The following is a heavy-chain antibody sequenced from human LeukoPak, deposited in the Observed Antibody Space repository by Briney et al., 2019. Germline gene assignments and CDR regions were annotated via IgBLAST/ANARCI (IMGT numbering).Heavy chain of an antibody. CDR2: IYSGGYT. CDR1: GFTVTTNY. V-gene: IGHV3-66*01. CDR3: ARRLEYSGSKGVFDY. D-gene: IGHD1-26*01. J-gene: IGHJ4*02. Sequence: QPGRSLRLSCAASGFTVTTNYMTWVRQAPGKGLEWVSIIYSGGYTDYADSVKGRFTISRDNSKNTLDLQMNSLRAEDTAVYYCARRLEYSGSKGVFDYWGQGTLVTVSS.